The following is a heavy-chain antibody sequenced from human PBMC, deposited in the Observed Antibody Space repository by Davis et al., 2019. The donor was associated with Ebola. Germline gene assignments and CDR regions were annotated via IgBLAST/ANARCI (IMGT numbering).Heavy chain of an antibody. CDR1: GFTLMNHG. V-gene: IGHV3-23*01. J-gene: IGHJ5*02. D-gene: IGHD2-21*02. CDR3: ARGGFHCGGDCGHRFDP. CDR2: ISTGGGPT. Sequence: PGGSLRLSCAASGFTLMNHGVSWVRQAPGKGLEWVSHISTGGGPTYGDSVRGRFTISRDISNNTLYLQMNSLRVEDTAVYYCARGGFHCGGDCGHRFDPWGQGTPVIVSS.